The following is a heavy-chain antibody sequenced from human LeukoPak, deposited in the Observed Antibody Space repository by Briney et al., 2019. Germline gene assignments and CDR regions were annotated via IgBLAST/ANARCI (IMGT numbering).Heavy chain of an antibody. V-gene: IGHV1-18*01. Sequence: ASVKVSCKASSYTFNNYGISWVRQAPGQGLEWMGWISAYNGNTKYVQKLQGRVTMTTDTSTTTAYMDLRGLTSDDTAVYYCARQSLFTNVRGDDAFDIWGQGTMVTVSS. CDR2: ISAYNGNT. CDR3: ARQSLFTNVRGDDAFDI. J-gene: IGHJ3*02. D-gene: IGHD3-10*01. CDR1: SYTFNNYG.